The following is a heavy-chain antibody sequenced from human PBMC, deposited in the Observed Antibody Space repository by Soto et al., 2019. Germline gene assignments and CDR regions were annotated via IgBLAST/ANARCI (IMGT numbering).Heavy chain of an antibody. D-gene: IGHD6-19*01. CDR1: GSTFSNAW. Sequence: PGGSLRLSCAASGSTFSNAWMSWVRQAPGKGLEWVGRIKSKTDGGTTDYAAPVKGRFTISRDDSKNTLYLQMNSPKTEDTAVYYCTTTPSVAGTGEMNYYYGMDVWGQGTTVTVSS. J-gene: IGHJ6*02. CDR2: IKSKTDGGTT. V-gene: IGHV3-15*01. CDR3: TTTPSVAGTGEMNYYYGMDV.